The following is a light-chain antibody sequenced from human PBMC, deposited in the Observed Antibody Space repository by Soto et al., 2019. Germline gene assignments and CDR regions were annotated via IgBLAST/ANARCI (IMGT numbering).Light chain of an antibody. J-gene: IGLJ2*01. V-gene: IGLV4-69*01. Sequence: QPVLTQSPSASASLGASVKLTCTLSSGHSSYAIAWHQQQPEQGPRYLMKINSDGSHSKGDGIPDRFSGSSSGAERYLTISRLQYAAEAVYCCQTWGTGSRVFGGGTKLTVL. CDR2: INSDGSH. CDR1: SGHSSYA. CDR3: QTWGTGSRV.